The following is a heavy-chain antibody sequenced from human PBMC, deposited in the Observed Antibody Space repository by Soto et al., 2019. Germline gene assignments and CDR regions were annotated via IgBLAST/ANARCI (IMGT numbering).Heavy chain of an antibody. Sequence: SETLSLTCTVAGGSISSYYWSWIRQPPGKGLEWIGYIYYSGSTNYNPSLKSRVTISVDTSKNQFSLKLSSVTAADTAVYYCAGDPYGDYEVGFDYWGQGTLVTVPQ. CDR2: IYYSGST. CDR1: GGSISSYY. CDR3: AGDPYGDYEVGFDY. V-gene: IGHV4-59*01. J-gene: IGHJ4*02. D-gene: IGHD4-17*01.